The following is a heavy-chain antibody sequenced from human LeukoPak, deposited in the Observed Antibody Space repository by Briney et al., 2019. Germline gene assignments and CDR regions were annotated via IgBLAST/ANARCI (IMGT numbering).Heavy chain of an antibody. CDR3: ATPKDSSNWYVFDY. CDR2: ISDSGGST. D-gene: IGHD6-13*01. V-gene: IGHV3-23*01. J-gene: IGHJ4*02. Sequence: GGSLRLSCAASGFTFSSYAMSWVRQAPGKGLEWVSVISDSGGSTYYADSVKGRFTISRDNSKNTPYLHMNGLRAEDTAVYYCATPKDSSNWYVFDYWGQGTLVTVSS. CDR1: GFTFSSYA.